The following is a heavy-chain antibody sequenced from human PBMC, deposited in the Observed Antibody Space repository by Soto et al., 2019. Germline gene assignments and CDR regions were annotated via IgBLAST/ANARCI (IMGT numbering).Heavy chain of an antibody. D-gene: IGHD2-15*01. J-gene: IGHJ6*02. Sequence: PGGSLRLSCAASGFTFSSYGMHWVRQAPGKGLEWVAVISYDGSNKYYADSVKGRFTISRDNSKNTLYLQMNSLRAEDTAVYYCAKARLLGYYYYYGMDVWGQGTTVTVSS. CDR1: GFTFSSYG. CDR3: AKARLLGYYYYYGMDV. V-gene: IGHV3-30*18. CDR2: ISYDGSNK.